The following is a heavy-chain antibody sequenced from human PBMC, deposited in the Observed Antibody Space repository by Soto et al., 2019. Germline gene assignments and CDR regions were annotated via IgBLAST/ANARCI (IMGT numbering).Heavy chain of an antibody. CDR3: ARAPYYYDSSGYYCDY. Sequence: EVQLVESGGGLVKPGGSLRLSCAASGFTFSSYSMNWVRQAPGKGLEWVSSISSSSSYIYYADSVKGRFTISRDNAKNSLYLQMNSLRAEDTAVYYCARAPYYYDSSGYYCDYWGQGTLVTVSS. CDR1: GFTFSSYS. J-gene: IGHJ4*02. CDR2: ISSSSSYI. D-gene: IGHD3-22*01. V-gene: IGHV3-21*01.